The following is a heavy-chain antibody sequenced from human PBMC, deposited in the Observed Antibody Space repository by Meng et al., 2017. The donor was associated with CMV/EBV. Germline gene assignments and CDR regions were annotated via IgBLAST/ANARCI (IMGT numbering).Heavy chain of an antibody. CDR2: IIPIFGTA. CDR1: GGTFSSYA. D-gene: IGHD2-2*02. V-gene: IGHV1-69*05. J-gene: IGHJ6*02. Sequence: SVKVSCKASGGTFSSYAISWVRQAPGQGLEWMGGIIPIFGTANYAQKFQGRVTITTDESTSTAYMELSSLRSEDTAVYYCARSGDCSSTSCYTPYYYYYGMDVWGQGTTVTVSS. CDR3: ARSGDCSSTSCYTPYYYYYGMDV.